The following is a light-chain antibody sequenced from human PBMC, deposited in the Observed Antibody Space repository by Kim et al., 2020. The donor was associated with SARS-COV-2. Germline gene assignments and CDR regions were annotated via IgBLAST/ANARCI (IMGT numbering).Light chain of an antibody. CDR3: QQYNSYPYT. J-gene: IGKJ2*01. CDR1: QNIISR. CDR2: KAS. V-gene: IGKV1-5*03. Sequence: DIQMTQSPSTLSASVGDRVTITCRASQNIISRLAWYQQKPGKAPKPLIYKASSLESGVPSRFSGSGSGTDFTLTISSLQPDDFASYYCQQYNSYPYTFGQGTKLEIK.